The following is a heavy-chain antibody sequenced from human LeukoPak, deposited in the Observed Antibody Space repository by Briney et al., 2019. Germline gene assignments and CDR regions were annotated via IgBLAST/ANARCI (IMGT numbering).Heavy chain of an antibody. J-gene: IGHJ4*02. CDR2: ISSSSSYI. CDR1: GFTFSSYS. D-gene: IGHD3-22*01. Sequence: GGSLRLSCAASGFTFSSYSMNWVRQAPGKGLEWVSSISSSSSYIYYADSVKGRFTISRDNAENSLYLQMNSLRAEDTAVYYCARDKVVITSLFDYWGQGTLVTVSS. CDR3: ARDKVVITSLFDY. V-gene: IGHV3-21*01.